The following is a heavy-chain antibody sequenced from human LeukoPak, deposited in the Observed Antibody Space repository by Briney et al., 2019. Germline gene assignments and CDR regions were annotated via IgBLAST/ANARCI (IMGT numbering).Heavy chain of an antibody. J-gene: IGHJ4*02. V-gene: IGHV3-23*01. CDR1: GFTFSTYG. CDR2: ISGSGSNT. D-gene: IGHD2-8*02. Sequence: GGTLRLSCAVSGFTFSTYGMSWVRQAPGKGLEWVSGISGSGSNTYYADSVKGRFTISRDNSKSTLSLQMNSLRAEDTAIYYCATYRQVLLPFESWGQGTLVTVSS. CDR3: ATYRQVLLPFES.